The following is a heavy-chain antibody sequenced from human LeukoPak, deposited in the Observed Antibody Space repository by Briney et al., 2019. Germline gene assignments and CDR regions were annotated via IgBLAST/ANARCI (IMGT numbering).Heavy chain of an antibody. CDR2: ISAYNGNT. D-gene: IGHD6-19*01. CDR3: AIAVAPYYFDY. V-gene: IGHV1-18*01. CDR1: GYTFTSYG. J-gene: IGHJ4*02. Sequence: ASVKVSCKASGYTFTSYGISWVRQAPGQGLEWVGWISAYNGNTNYAQKLQGRVTMTTDTSTSTAYMELRSLRSDDTAVYYCAIAVAPYYFDYWGQGTLVTVSS.